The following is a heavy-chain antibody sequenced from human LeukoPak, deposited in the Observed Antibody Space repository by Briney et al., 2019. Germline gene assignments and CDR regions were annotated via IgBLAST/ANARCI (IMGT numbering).Heavy chain of an antibody. CDR2: IYPGDSDT. J-gene: IGHJ4*02. Sequence: GESLKISCEGSGYTFTSYWIGWVRQMPGKGLEWMGIIYPGDSDTRYSPSFQGQVTISADKSISTAYLQWSSLKASDTAMYYCARQRGIYGSGSYYSDYWGQGTLVTVSS. CDR3: ARQRGIYGSGSYYSDY. V-gene: IGHV5-51*01. CDR1: GYTFTSYW. D-gene: IGHD3-10*01.